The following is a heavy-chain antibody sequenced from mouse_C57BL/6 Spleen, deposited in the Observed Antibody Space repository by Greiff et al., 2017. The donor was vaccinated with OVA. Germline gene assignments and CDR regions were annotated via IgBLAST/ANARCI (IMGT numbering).Heavy chain of an antibody. CDR3: ARLGYSNSHWYFDV. V-gene: IGHV1-64*01. D-gene: IGHD2-5*01. CDR2: IHPNSGST. J-gene: IGHJ1*03. Sequence: QVQLQQPGAELVKPGASVKLSCKASGYTFTSYWMHWVKQRPGQGLEWIGMIHPNSGSTNYNEKFKSKATLTVDKSSSTAYMQLSSLTSEDSAVYYCARLGYSNSHWYFDVWGTGTTVTVSS. CDR1: GYTFTSYW.